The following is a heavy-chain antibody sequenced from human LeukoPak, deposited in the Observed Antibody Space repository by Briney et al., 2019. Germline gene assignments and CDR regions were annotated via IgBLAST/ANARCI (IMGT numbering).Heavy chain of an antibody. CDR3: ARFPYFEGFDY. Sequence: SQTLSLTCSVSGGSIESYYWSWIRQPPGKGLEFIGYIAASGTTKHNPSLKSRVTLSMDTSKNQFSLKLRSVTAADTAVYFCARFPYFEGFDYWGQGTQVIVSS. V-gene: IGHV4-4*08. J-gene: IGHJ4*02. D-gene: IGHD3-9*01. CDR2: IAASGTT. CDR1: GGSIESYY.